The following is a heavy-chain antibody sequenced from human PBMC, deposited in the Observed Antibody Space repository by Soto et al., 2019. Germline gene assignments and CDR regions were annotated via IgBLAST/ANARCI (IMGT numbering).Heavy chain of an antibody. CDR1: GFSLSNARMG. D-gene: IGHD6-13*01. V-gene: IGHV2-26*01. Sequence: SGPTLVNPTETLTLTCTVSGFSLSNARMGVSWIRQPPGKALEWLAHIFSNDEKSYSTSLKSRLTISKDTSKSQVVLTMTNMDPVDTATYYCARISVSSSWYYFDYWGQGTLVTVSS. J-gene: IGHJ4*02. CDR3: ARISVSSSWYYFDY. CDR2: IFSNDEK.